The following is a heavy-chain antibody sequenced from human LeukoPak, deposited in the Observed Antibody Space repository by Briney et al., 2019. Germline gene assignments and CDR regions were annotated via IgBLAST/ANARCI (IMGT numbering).Heavy chain of an antibody. V-gene: IGHV3-33*01. CDR3: ARDGDSGDAFDI. J-gene: IGHJ3*02. CDR2: IWYDGSNK. Sequence: GGSLRLSCAASGFTFSSYGMHWVRQAPGKGVEGVAVIWYDGSNKYYADSVKGRFTISRDNSKNTLYLQMNSLRAEDTAVYYCARDGDSGDAFDIWGQGTMVTVSS. D-gene: IGHD4-17*01. CDR1: GFTFSSYG.